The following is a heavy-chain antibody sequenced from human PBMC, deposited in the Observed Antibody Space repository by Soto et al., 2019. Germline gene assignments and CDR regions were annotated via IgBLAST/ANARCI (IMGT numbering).Heavy chain of an antibody. CDR3: VKDESINWYSGHFRH. D-gene: IGHD6-13*01. CDR2: INWNSGSI. Sequence: PGESLRLSCAASGFTFDYYAMHWVRQVPGKGLEWVSGINWNSGSIGYADSVKGRFAISRDNAKNSLHLQMNSLRAEDTAFYYCVKDESINWYSGHFRHWGQGTLVTVSS. J-gene: IGHJ1*01. V-gene: IGHV3-9*01. CDR1: GFTFDYYA.